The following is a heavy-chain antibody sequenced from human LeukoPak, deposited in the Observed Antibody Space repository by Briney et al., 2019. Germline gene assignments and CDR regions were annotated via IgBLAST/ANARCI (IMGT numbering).Heavy chain of an antibody. CDR2: IYYSGST. Sequence: SETLSLTCTVSGGSISNYYWSRIRQPPGKGLEWIGFIYYSGSTNYNPSLKSRVTISVDTSKNQFSLKLSSVTAADTAVYYCARVEHCSSTSCYRLPLYGMDVWGQGTTVTVSS. CDR3: ARVEHCSSTSCYRLPLYGMDV. CDR1: GGSISNYY. D-gene: IGHD2-2*01. J-gene: IGHJ6*02. V-gene: IGHV4-59*01.